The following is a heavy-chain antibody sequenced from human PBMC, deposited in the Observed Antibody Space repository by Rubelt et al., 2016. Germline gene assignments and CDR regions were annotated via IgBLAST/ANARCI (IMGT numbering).Heavy chain of an antibody. CDR2: ISQSGSNS. J-gene: IGHJ6*02. CDR3: TWDSSATNYYYGMDV. Sequence: EVQLVESGGGLVQPGGSLRLSCAASGFTFSSYAMSWVRQAPGKGLEWVSAISQSGSNSYYADSVKGRFTISRDNSKNTPHLQRNSLGGEDTAVYYCTWDSSATNYYYGMDVWGQGTAVTVSS. CDR1: GFTFSSYA. V-gene: IGHV3-23*04. D-gene: IGHD1-14*01.